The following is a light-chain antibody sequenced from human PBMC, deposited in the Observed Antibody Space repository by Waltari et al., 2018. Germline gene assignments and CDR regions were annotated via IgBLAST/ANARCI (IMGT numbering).Light chain of an antibody. V-gene: IGKV3-20*01. CDR1: PSVSRA. CDR3: QHYLRLPVT. Sequence: EIVLTQSPGTLSLSLGERATVSWRASPSVSRALAWYQQKPGQAPRLLIYGAATSATGIPDRFSGSGSGTDFSLTISRLEPDDFAVYYCQHYLRLPVTFGQGTTVEI. CDR2: GAA. J-gene: IGKJ1*01.